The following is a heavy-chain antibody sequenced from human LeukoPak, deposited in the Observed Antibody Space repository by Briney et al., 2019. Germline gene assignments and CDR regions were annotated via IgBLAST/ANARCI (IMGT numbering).Heavy chain of an antibody. Sequence: GGSLRLSCAASGFTFGAYTMNWVRQAPGKGLEWVSCIFSRSESIFYADSVKGRFTISRDTSKNTLYLQISSLRVEDTAVYYCTVFGDSNHWGQGTLVTVSS. D-gene: IGHD4-17*01. V-gene: IGHV3-21*04. J-gene: IGHJ5*02. CDR2: IFSRSESI. CDR3: TVFGDSNH. CDR1: GFTFGAYT.